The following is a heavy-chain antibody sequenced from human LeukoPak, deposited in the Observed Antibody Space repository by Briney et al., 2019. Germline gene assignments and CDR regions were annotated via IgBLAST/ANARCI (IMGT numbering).Heavy chain of an antibody. CDR2: IFYDGSNK. V-gene: IGHV3-33*01. Sequence: GGSLRLSCAASGFTFSSYGMHWVRQAPGKGLEWVAVIFYDGSNKYYADSVKGRFTISRDKSKNTLYLQMNSLRVEDTAVYYCARVFYDSRGSFPFDYWGQGSLVTVSS. D-gene: IGHD3-22*01. CDR3: ARVFYDSRGSFPFDY. CDR1: GFTFSSYG. J-gene: IGHJ4*02.